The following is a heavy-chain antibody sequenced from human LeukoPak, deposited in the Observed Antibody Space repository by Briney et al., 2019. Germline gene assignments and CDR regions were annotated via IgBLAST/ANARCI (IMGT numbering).Heavy chain of an antibody. CDR2: ISYDGSNK. CDR1: GFTFSSYA. J-gene: IGHJ6*02. D-gene: IGHD5-12*01. V-gene: IGHV3-30*14. Sequence: GGSLRLSCAASGFTFSSYAMHWVRQAPGKGLEWVAVISYDGSNKYYADSVKGRFTISRDNSKNTLYLQMNSLRAEDTAVYYCARAGGYSGYAKDVWGQGTTVTVSS. CDR3: ARAGGYSGYAKDV.